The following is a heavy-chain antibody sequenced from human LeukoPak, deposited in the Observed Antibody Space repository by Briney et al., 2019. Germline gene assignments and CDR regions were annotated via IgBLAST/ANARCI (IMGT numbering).Heavy chain of an antibody. Sequence: GASVKVSCKVSGYTLTELSMHWVRQAPGKGLEWMGGFDPEDGETIYAQKFQGRVTMTEDTSTDTAYMELSSLRSEDTAVYYCASRRYDYVWGSYPPDAFDIWGQGTMVTVSS. CDR3: ASRRYDYVWGSYPPDAFDI. CDR1: GYTLTELS. CDR2: FDPEDGET. J-gene: IGHJ3*02. D-gene: IGHD3-16*02. V-gene: IGHV1-24*01.